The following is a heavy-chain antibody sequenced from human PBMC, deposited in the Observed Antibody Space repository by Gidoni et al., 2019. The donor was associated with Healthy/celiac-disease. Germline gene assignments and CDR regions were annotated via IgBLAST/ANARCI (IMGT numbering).Heavy chain of an antibody. V-gene: IGHV4-59*08. J-gene: IGHJ4*02. CDR1: GGSIRSYY. CDR2: IYYNGST. D-gene: IGHD6-19*01. Sequence: QVQLQESGPGLVKPSEPLSPTSPVSGGSIRSYYWCWIRKPPGKGLEWLGYIYYNGSTNYNHYLKSRVTISVDTSKNQCSLKLSSVTAAVTAVYYCARHGSSSGWNGGGFDYWGQGTLVTVSS. CDR3: ARHGSSSGWNGGGFDY.